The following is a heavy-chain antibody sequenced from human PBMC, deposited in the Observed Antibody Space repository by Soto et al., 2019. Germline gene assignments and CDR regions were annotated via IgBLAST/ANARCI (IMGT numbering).Heavy chain of an antibody. Sequence: PGGSLRLSCTTSGFIFSTYGIHWVRQAPGKGLEWVAVIWPDGSNKYYADSVKGRFTISRDNSKNTVYLQMSSLRVEDTAVYYCARATLIVGANLPHYWGQGTLVTSPQ. CDR2: IWPDGSNK. CDR1: GFIFSTYG. D-gene: IGHD1-26*01. CDR3: ARATLIVGANLPHY. V-gene: IGHV3-33*01. J-gene: IGHJ4*02.